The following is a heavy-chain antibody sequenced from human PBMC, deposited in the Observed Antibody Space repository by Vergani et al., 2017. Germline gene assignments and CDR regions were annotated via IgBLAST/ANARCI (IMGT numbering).Heavy chain of an antibody. V-gene: IGHV4-61*02. CDR2: IYVSGIT. D-gene: IGHD2-21*01. CDR1: GASINNDFYY. J-gene: IGHJ6*02. Sequence: QVQLQESGPGLVKPSQTLSLTCTVSGASINNDFYYWHWIRQPAGKGLEWIGRIYVSGITDYNSSLQSRVSMSVDTSKNQFSLTLTSVTAADTAVYYCARDRIRGMDVWGQXP. CDR3: ARDRIRGMDV.